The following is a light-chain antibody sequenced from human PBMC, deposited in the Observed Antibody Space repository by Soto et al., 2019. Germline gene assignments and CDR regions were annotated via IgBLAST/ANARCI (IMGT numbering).Light chain of an antibody. CDR1: QSVSSH. CDR2: DAS. J-gene: IGKJ4*01. Sequence: EIVLTQSPATLSLSPGERATLSCRASQSVSSHLAWYQQKPGQAPRLLIYDASNRATGIPARFSGSGSWTDFTLTITSLEPEDFAVYYCQHRSNWPPGFGGGTKVEIK. CDR3: QHRSNWPPG. V-gene: IGKV3-11*01.